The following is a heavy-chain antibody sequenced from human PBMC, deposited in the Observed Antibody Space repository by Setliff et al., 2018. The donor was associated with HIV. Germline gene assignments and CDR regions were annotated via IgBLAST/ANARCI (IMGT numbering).Heavy chain of an antibody. CDR2: IYTSGFS. J-gene: IGHJ3*02. Sequence: SETLSLTCTVSGGYISSGSHYWRWIRQPAGKGLEWIGHIYTSGFSNYNPSLKSRVTISIDTSQNQFSLNLTSVTAADTAIYYCARDQGNPPSRGDIWGQGTMVTVSS. V-gene: IGHV4-61*09. CDR1: GGYISSGSHY. CDR3: ARDQGNPPSRGDI.